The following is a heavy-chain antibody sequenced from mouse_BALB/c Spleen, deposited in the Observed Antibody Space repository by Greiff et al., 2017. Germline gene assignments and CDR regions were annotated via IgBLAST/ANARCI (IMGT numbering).Heavy chain of an antibody. J-gene: IGHJ2*01. D-gene: IGHD1-2*01. Sequence: QVQLQQSGPELVKPGASVRISCKASGYTFTSYYIHWVKQRPGQGLEWIGWIYPGNVNTKYNEKFKGKATLTADKSSSTAYMQLSSLTSEDSAVYFCARGLTTATDYWGQGTTLTVSS. CDR3: ARGLTTATDY. CDR1: GYTFTSYY. CDR2: IYPGNVNT. V-gene: IGHV1S56*01.